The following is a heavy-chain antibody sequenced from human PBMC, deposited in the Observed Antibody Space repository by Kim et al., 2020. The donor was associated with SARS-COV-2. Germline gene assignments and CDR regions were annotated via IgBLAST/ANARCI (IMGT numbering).Heavy chain of an antibody. D-gene: IGHD3-22*01. J-gene: IGHJ3*02. CDR3: ARTYYYDSSGYPVAFDS. V-gene: IGHV1-46*01. Sequence: FQGRVTMTRDTSTSTVYMELSSLRSEDTAVYYCARTYYYDSSGYPVAFDSWGQGTMVTVSS.